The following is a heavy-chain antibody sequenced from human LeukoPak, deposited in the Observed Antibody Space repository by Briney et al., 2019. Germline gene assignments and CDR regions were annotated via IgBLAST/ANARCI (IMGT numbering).Heavy chain of an antibody. Sequence: GGSLRLSCAASGFTFSSYAMSWVRQAPGKGLEWVSSISSSSSYIYYADSVKGRFTISRDNAKNSLYLQMNSLRAEDTAVYYCARDSDILTGYYPAPYFDYWGQGTLVTVSS. J-gene: IGHJ4*02. CDR2: ISSSSSYI. CDR1: GFTFSSYA. D-gene: IGHD3-9*01. V-gene: IGHV3-21*01. CDR3: ARDSDILTGYYPAPYFDY.